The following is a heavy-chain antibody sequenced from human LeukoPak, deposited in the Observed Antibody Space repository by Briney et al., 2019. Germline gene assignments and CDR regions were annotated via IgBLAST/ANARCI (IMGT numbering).Heavy chain of an antibody. V-gene: IGHV3-23*01. Sequence: GGSLRLSCAASGFTFSSYAMNWVRQAPGKGLEWVSAISGSGGSTYYGDSVKGRFTISRDNSKNTLHLQMNSLRAEDTAVYYCAKSGGPLNNWFDPWAREPWSPSPQ. J-gene: IGHJ5*02. CDR3: AKSGGPLNNWFDP. D-gene: IGHD3-10*01. CDR2: ISGSGGST. CDR1: GFTFSSYA.